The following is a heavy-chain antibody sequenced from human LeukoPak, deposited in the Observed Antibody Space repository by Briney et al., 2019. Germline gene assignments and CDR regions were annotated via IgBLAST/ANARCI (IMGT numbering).Heavy chain of an antibody. CDR1: GGSISSGSYY. CDR2: IYTSGST. J-gene: IGHJ4*02. CDR3: ASSDFWSGSVNY. Sequence: SQTLSLTCTVSGGSISSGSYYWSWIRQPAGKGLEWIGRIYTSGSTNYNPSLKSRVTISVDTSKNQFSLKLSSETAADTAVYYCASSDFWSGSVNYWGQGTLVTVSS. V-gene: IGHV4-61*02. D-gene: IGHD3-3*01.